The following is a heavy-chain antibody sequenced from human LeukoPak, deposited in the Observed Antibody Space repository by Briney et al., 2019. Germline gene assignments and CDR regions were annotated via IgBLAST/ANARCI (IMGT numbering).Heavy chain of an antibody. V-gene: IGHV4-34*01. D-gene: IGHD3-22*01. J-gene: IGHJ4*02. CDR2: INHSGST. CDR3: ARGRDSSGYYHFDY. Sequence: SETLSLTCAVYGGSFGGYYWSWIRQPPGKGLEWIGEINHSGSTNYNPSLKSRVTISVDTSKNQFSLKLSSVTAADTAVYYCARGRDSSGYYHFDYWGQGTLVTVSS. CDR1: GGSFGGYY.